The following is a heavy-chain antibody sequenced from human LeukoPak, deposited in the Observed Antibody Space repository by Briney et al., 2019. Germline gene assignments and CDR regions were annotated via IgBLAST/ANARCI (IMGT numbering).Heavy chain of an antibody. J-gene: IGHJ4*02. Sequence: GGSLRLSCAASGFTFNLYAMNWVRQAPGKGLEWVSYIDSGSDDIHYADSVRGRFTISRDNAKNTLYLQMKSLRAEDTAVYYCAKWDVEIWWLRPYYFDYWGQGTLVTVSS. D-gene: IGHD5-12*01. V-gene: IGHV3-21*05. CDR3: AKWDVEIWWLRPYYFDY. CDR1: GFTFNLYA. CDR2: IDSGSDDI.